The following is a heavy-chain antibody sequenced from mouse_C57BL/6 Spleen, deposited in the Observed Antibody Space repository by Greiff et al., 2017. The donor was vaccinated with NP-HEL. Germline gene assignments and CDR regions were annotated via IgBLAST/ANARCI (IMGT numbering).Heavy chain of an antibody. Sequence: QVQLQQSGPELVKPGASVKISCKASGYAFSSSWMNWVKQRPGKGLEWIGRIYPGDGDTNYNGKFKGKATLTADKSSSTAYMQLSSLTSEDSAVYFCARDYYGSSITGFAYWGQGTLVTVSA. V-gene: IGHV1-82*01. CDR1: GYAFSSSW. CDR3: ARDYYGSSITGFAY. D-gene: IGHD1-1*01. CDR2: IYPGDGDT. J-gene: IGHJ3*01.